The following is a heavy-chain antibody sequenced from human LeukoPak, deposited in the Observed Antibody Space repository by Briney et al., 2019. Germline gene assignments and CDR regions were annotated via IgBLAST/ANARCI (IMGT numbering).Heavy chain of an antibody. J-gene: IGHJ6*02. Sequence: ASVKVSCKASGYTFTGYYMHWVRQAPGQGLEWMGWINPNSGGTNYAQKFQGRVTMTRDTSISTAYMELSRLRSDDTAVYYCARDLRLPRHYYYYGMDVWGQGTTVTVSS. D-gene: IGHD6-25*01. V-gene: IGHV1-2*02. CDR2: INPNSGGT. CDR1: GYTFTGYY. CDR3: ARDLRLPRHYYYYGMDV.